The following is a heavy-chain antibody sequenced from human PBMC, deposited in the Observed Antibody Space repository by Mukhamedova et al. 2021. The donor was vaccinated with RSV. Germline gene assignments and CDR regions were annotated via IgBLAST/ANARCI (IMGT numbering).Heavy chain of an antibody. V-gene: IGHV3-30*04. CDR3: ARETITMVRGVISPWLDP. CDR2: ISYDGSNK. Sequence: GLEWVAVISYDGSNKYYADSVKGRFTISRDNSKNTLYLQMNSLRAEDTAVYYCARETITMVRGVISPWLDPWGQGTLVTVPS. J-gene: IGHJ5*02. D-gene: IGHD3-10*01.